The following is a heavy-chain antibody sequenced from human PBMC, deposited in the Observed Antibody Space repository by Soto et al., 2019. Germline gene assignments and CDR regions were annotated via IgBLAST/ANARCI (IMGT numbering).Heavy chain of an antibody. V-gene: IGHV1-69*13. D-gene: IGHD3-10*01. Sequence: SVKVSCKASGGTFSSYAISWVRQAPGQGLEWMGGIIPIFGTANYAQKFQGRVTITADESTSTAYMELSSLRSEDTAVYYCARGYYYGSGSYSVDFDYWGQGTLVTVSS. CDR3: ARGYYYGSGSYSVDFDY. J-gene: IGHJ4*02. CDR2: IIPIFGTA. CDR1: GGTFSSYA.